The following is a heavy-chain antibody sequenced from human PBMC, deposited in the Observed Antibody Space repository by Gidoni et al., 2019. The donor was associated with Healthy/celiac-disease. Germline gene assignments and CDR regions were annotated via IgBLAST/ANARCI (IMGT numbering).Heavy chain of an antibody. CDR3: ARKVGYPDL. D-gene: IGHD5-12*01. CDR2: IYHSGST. CDR1: GYSISSGYY. J-gene: IGHJ2*01. V-gene: IGHV4-38-2*02. Sequence: QVQLQESGPGLVKPSETLSLTCTVSGYSISSGYYWGWIRQPPGKGLEWIGSIYHSGSTYYNPSLKSRVTISVDTSKNQFSLKLSSVTAADTAVYYCARKVGYPDLWGRGTLVTVSS.